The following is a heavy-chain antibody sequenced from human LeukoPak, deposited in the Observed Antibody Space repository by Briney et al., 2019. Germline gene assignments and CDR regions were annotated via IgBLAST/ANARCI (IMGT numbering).Heavy chain of an antibody. Sequence: GGSLRLSCAASGFTFSSYAMSWVRQAPGKGLEWVSAISNNGGYAYYADSVQGRFTISRDNSKSTLCLQMNSLRAEDTAVYYCAKQLGYCSDGSCYFPYWGQGTLVTVSS. V-gene: IGHV3-23*01. J-gene: IGHJ4*02. CDR3: AKQLGYCSDGSCYFPY. CDR2: ISNNGGYA. D-gene: IGHD2-15*01. CDR1: GFTFSSYA.